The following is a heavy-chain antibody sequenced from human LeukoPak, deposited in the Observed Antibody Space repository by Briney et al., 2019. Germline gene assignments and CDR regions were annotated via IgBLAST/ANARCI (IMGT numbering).Heavy chain of an antibody. J-gene: IGHJ4*02. CDR2: ISGSGGST. V-gene: IGHV3-23*01. CDR3: ARDRRPFLV. Sequence: GGSLRLSCAASGFTFNTFAMSWVRQAPGKGLEWVSGISGSGGSTFYADSVKGRFTISRDNAKNSLYLQMNSLRAEDTAVYYCARDRRPFLVWGQGTLVTVSS. D-gene: IGHD3-3*01. CDR1: GFTFNTFA.